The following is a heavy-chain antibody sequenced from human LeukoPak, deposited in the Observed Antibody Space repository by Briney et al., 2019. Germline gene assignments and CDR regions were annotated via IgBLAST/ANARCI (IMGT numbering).Heavy chain of an antibody. Sequence: GASVKVSCKASGYTFTSYDINWVRQATGQGLEWMGWMNPNSGNTGYAQKFQGRVTMTRDTSTSTVYMELSSLRSEDTAVYYCARDFPLYCSGGSCSGGLDYWGQGTLVTVSS. J-gene: IGHJ4*02. D-gene: IGHD2-15*01. CDR2: MNPNSGNT. CDR3: ARDFPLYCSGGSCSGGLDY. CDR1: GYTFTSYD. V-gene: IGHV1-8*01.